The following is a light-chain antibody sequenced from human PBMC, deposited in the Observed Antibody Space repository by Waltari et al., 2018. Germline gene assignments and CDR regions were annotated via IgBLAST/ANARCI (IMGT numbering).Light chain of an antibody. Sequence: QSVLSQPPSASGTPGQRVTISCSGSSSNIGGNYVSWYQQLPGTAPKLLIYKNNQRPSGVPDRFSGSKSGSSVSLAISGLRSEDEADYYCAAWDDSLSGWVFGGGTKVTVL. CDR2: KNN. CDR1: SSNIGGNY. CDR3: AAWDDSLSGWV. V-gene: IGLV1-47*01. J-gene: IGLJ3*02.